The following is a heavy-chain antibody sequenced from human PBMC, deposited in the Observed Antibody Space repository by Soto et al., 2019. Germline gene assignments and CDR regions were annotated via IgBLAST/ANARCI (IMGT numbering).Heavy chain of an antibody. CDR3: ARDKGGWYPYYYGMDV. CDR2: ISYDGSNK. V-gene: IGHV3-30-3*01. D-gene: IGHD6-19*01. CDR1: GFTFSSYA. Sequence: GGSLRLSCAASGFTFSSYAMHWVRQAPGKGLEWVAVISYDGSNKYYADSVKGRFTISRDNSKNTLYLQMNSLRAEDTAVYYCARDKGGWYPYYYGMDVWGQGTTVTV. J-gene: IGHJ6*02.